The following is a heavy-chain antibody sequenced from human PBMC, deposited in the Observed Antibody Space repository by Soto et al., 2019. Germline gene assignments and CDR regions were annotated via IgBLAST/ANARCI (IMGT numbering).Heavy chain of an antibody. CDR2: ISGSGGST. V-gene: IGHV3-23*01. CDR1: GFTFSSYA. J-gene: IGHJ4*02. CDR3: SKRQDEFWSAYYPNIDY. Sequence: GGSLRLSCAASGFTFSSYAMSWVRQAPGKGLEWVSAISGSGGSTYYADSVKGRFTISRDNSKNTLYLQMNSLRAEDTVVYYCSKRQDEFWSAYYPNIDYWGQGTRVTVSS. D-gene: IGHD3-3*01.